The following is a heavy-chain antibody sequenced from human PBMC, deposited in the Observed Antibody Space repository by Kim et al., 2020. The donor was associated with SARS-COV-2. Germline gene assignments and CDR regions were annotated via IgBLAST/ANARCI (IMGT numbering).Heavy chain of an antibody. D-gene: IGHD3-3*01. CDR2: TYYRSKWYN. J-gene: IGHJ4*02. CDR1: GDSVSSNSAA. CDR3: ARARTPARYDFWSGYLYFDY. V-gene: IGHV6-1*01. Sequence: TLSLTCAISGDSVSSNSAAWNWIRQSPSRGLEWLGRTYYRSKWYNDYAVSVKSRITINPDTSKNQFSLQLNSVTPEDTAVYYCARARTPARYDFWSGYLYFDYWGQGTLVTVSS.